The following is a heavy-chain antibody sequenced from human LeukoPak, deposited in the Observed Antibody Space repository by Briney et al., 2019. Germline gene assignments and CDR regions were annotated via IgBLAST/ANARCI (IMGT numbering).Heavy chain of an antibody. CDR1: GFTFSGYS. D-gene: IGHD3-22*01. CDR3: AREVSEGFDF. V-gene: IGHV3-21*01. Sequence: GGSLRLSCTASGFTFSGYSMNWIRQAPGKGLEWVSSFGTRSTSIYHAGSVKGRFAIPRDNAKNSLYLQMNGLRAEDTAVYYCAREVSEGFDFWGQGTLATDSS. CDR2: FGTRSTSI. J-gene: IGHJ4*02.